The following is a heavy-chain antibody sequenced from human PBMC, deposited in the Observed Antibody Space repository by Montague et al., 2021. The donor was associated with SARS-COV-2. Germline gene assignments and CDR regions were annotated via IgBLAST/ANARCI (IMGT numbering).Heavy chain of an antibody. CDR1: AGSMRGNSYY. CDR3: ARRYQLRCLEGSYRQTSFDG. Sequence: SETLSLTCTISAGSMRGNSYYWRWIRQPQGRELEWIGEINHSGNTNYNLSLKSRVTISVDTSKNQFSLNLSSVTAADTAVYYCARRYQLRCLEGSYRQTSFDGWGQGTMVTVSS. CDR2: INHSGNT. V-gene: IGHV4-34*01. D-gene: IGHD3-3*01. J-gene: IGHJ4*02.